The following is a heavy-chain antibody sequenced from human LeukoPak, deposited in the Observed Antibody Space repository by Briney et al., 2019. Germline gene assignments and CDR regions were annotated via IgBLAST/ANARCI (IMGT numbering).Heavy chain of an antibody. CDR1: GASISNYY. D-gene: IGHD1-1*01. V-gene: IGHV4-59*08. J-gene: IGHJ4*02. Sequence: SETLPLTCTVSGASISNYYWSWIRQPPGKGLECIGYVSYSGRTNHNPSLKSRVTISADTSKNQFSLKLTSVTAADTAVYYCARHERGAESLDYWGQGTLVTVSS. CDR3: ARHERGAESLDY. CDR2: VSYSGRT.